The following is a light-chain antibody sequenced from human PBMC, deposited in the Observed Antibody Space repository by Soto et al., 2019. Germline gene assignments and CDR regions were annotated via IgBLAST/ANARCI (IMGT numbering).Light chain of an antibody. J-gene: IGLJ3*02. Sequence: QSVLTQPPSVSGAPGQRVTISCSGSSSNIGAGNDVHWYQQLPGAAPKLLIYGATRRPSGVPDRFSGSRSGNSAFLAITGLEVEDESVYYWQSFDSSLSGALFGGGTQLTVL. V-gene: IGLV1-40*01. CDR2: GAT. CDR1: SSNIGAGND. CDR3: QSFDSSLSGAL.